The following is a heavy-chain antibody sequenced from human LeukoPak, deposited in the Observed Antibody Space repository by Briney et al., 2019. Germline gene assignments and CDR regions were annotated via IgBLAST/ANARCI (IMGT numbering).Heavy chain of an antibody. J-gene: IGHJ4*02. CDR1: GYTFTGYY. CDR3: ARDVWGYYFDY. V-gene: IGHV1-2*06. Sequence: ASVKVSCKASGYTFTGYYMHWVRQAPGQGLEWMGRINPNSSGTNYAQKFQGRVTMTRDTSTSTAYTELRSLRSDDTAVYYCARDVWGYYFDYWGQGTLVTVSS. CDR2: INPNSSGT. D-gene: IGHD3-16*01.